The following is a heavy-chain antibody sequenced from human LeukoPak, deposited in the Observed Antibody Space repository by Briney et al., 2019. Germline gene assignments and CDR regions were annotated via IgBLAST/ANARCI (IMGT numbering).Heavy chain of an antibody. CDR2: ISGSGGST. D-gene: IGHD6-13*01. V-gene: IGHV3-23*01. CDR3: AEDGIGIAAAGTFDFDY. Sequence: GGSLRLSCAASGFTFSSYAMSWVRQAPGKGLEWVSAISGSGGSTYYADSVKGRFTISRDNSKNTLYLQMNSLRAEDTAVYYCAEDGIGIAAAGTFDFDYWGQGTLVTVSS. J-gene: IGHJ4*02. CDR1: GFTFSSYA.